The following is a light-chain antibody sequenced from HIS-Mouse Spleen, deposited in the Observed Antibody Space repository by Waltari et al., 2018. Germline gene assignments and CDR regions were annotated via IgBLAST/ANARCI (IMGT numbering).Light chain of an antibody. CDR3: SSYTSSSIDYV. J-gene: IGLJ1*01. CDR1: SSDVGGYNY. V-gene: IGLV2-14*03. Sequence: QSALTQPASVSGSPGQSITISCTGTSSDVGGYNYFSWYQQHPGKAPKLMIYDVSNRPSGVSNRFSGSKSGNTASLTISGLQAEDEADYYCSSYTSSSIDYVFGTGTKVTVL. CDR2: DVS.